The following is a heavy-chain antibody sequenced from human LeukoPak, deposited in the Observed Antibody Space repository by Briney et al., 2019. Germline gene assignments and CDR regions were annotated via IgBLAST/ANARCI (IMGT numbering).Heavy chain of an antibody. D-gene: IGHD3-16*01. CDR3: ASAAPYVSNYFDY. CDR1: GYSISSGYY. V-gene: IGHV4-38-2*02. J-gene: IGHJ4*02. CDR2: IYHSGST. Sequence: SETLSLTCTVSGYSISSGYYWGWIRQPPGKGLEWIGSIYHSGSTYYNPSLKSRVTISVDTSKNQFSLKLSSVTAADTAVYYCASAAPYVSNYFDYWGQGTLVTVSS.